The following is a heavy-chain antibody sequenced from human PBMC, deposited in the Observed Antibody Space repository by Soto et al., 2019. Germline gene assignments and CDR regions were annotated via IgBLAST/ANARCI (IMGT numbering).Heavy chain of an antibody. CDR2: MNPNSGNT. CDR3: ATHSSGWYAWFDP. D-gene: IGHD6-19*01. Sequence: ASVKVSCKASGYTFTSYDINWVRQATGQGLEWMGWMNPNSGNTGYAQKFQGRVTMTRNTSISTAYMELSSLRSEDTAVYYCATHSSGWYAWFDPWGQGTRGTVSS. V-gene: IGHV1-8*01. CDR1: GYTFTSYD. J-gene: IGHJ5*02.